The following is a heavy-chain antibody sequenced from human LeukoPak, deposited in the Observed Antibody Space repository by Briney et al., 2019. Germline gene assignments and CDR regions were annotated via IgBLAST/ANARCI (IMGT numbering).Heavy chain of an antibody. CDR1: GYSFTSYW. J-gene: IGHJ6*03. Sequence: GESLKISCKGSGYSFTSYWIGWVRQMPGKGLEWMGIIYPGDSDTRYSPSFQGQVTISADKSISTAYLQWSSLKASDTAMYYCARQPWVSTAAGSYMDVWGKGTTVTVSS. V-gene: IGHV5-51*01. CDR3: ARQPWVSTAAGSYMDV. CDR2: IYPGDSDT. D-gene: IGHD6-13*01.